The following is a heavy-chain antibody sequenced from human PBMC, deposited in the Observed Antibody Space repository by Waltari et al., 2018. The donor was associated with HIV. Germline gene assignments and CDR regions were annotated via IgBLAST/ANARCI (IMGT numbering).Heavy chain of an antibody. CDR1: GLAFTSYW. J-gene: IGHJ4*02. V-gene: IGHV3-74*03. Sequence: EVQLVESGGGLVQPGGSLRLSCTASGLAFTSYWMHWVRQVPGKGLVWVSGINSDGRRRADADSLRGRFTISRDNAKNTLFLQMNSLRVEDTALYYCARSLHYYGSGRFDFWGQGTLVAFSS. CDR2: INSDGRRR. CDR3: ARSLHYYGSGRFDF. D-gene: IGHD3-10*01.